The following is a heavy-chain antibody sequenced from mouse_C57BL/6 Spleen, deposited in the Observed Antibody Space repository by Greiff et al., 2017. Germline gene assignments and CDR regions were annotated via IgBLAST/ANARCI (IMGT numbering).Heavy chain of an antibody. CDR1: GFTFSDYG. V-gene: IGHV5-17*01. CDR3: ARVYGSSKYYFDY. J-gene: IGHJ2*01. Sequence: VKVVESGGGLVKPGGSLKLSCAASGFTFSDYGMHWVRQAPEKGLEWVAYISSGSSTIYYADTVKGRFTISRDNAKNTLFLQMTSLRSEDTAMYYCARVYGSSKYYFDYWGQGTTLTVSS. D-gene: IGHD1-1*01. CDR2: ISSGSSTI.